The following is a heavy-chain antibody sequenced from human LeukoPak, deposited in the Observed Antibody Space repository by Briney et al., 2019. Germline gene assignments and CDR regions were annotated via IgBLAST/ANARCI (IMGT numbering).Heavy chain of an antibody. Sequence: PSETLSLTCAVSVYSISSGYYWGWIRQTPGKGLEVTGILYHIGSTYYNPSLKRRVTMSVDTSKNPFSLPVTSVTAAATGVYYCARDYGTYFEYWGQGTLVTVSS. V-gene: IGHV4-38-2*02. CDR3: ARDYGTYFEY. J-gene: IGHJ4*02. CDR1: VYSISSGYY. D-gene: IGHD4-17*01. CDR2: LYHIGST.